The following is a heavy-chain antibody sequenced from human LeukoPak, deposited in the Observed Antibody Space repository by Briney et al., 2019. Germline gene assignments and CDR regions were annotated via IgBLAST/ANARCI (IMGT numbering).Heavy chain of an antibody. V-gene: IGHV3-15*01. CDR1: GFTFSNAW. D-gene: IGHD2-2*01. J-gene: IGHJ6*03. Sequence: GGSLRLSCAASGFTFSNAWMSWVRQAPGKGLEWVGRIKSKTDGCTTDYAAPVKGRFTISRDDSKNTLYLQMNSLKTEDTAVYYCTAHGGYCSSTSCYGDYYYYMDVWGKGTTVTISS. CDR3: TAHGGYCSSTSCYGDYYYYMDV. CDR2: IKSKTDGCTT.